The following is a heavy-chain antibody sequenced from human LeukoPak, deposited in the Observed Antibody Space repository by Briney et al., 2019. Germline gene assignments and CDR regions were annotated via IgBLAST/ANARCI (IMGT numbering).Heavy chain of an antibody. D-gene: IGHD2-15*01. V-gene: IGHV3-53*01. CDR1: GFTVSSTY. Sequence: GGSLRLSCAASGFTVSSTYMSWVRQAPGRGLEWVSVIYSGGNIYYIESVKGRFTISRDTSKNTLYLQMNSLRAEDTAVYFCAGRHCSGGGCYFAGADPFDYWGQGTLVTVSS. J-gene: IGHJ4*02. CDR2: IYSGGNI. CDR3: AGRHCSGGGCYFAGADPFDY.